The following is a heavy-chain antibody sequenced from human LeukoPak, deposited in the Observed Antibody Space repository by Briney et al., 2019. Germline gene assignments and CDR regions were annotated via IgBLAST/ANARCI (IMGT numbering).Heavy chain of an antibody. D-gene: IGHD3-10*01. CDR1: GYTFTSYY. CDR3: ARAATVRGVIDY. V-gene: IGHV1-46*01. J-gene: IGHJ4*02. CDR2: INPSGGST. Sequence: ASVKVSCKASGYTFTSYYMHWVRQAPGQGLEWMGIINPSGGSTSYAQKFQGRVTMTRDTSTSTAYMELSSLRSEDTAVYYCARAATVRGVIDYWGQGTLVTVSS.